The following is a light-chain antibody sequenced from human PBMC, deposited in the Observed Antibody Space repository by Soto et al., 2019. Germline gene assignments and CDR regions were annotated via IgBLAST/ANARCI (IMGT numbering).Light chain of an antibody. J-gene: IGKJ2*01. CDR3: QQYGSSPQT. Sequence: EIVLTQSPGTLSLSPGERATLSCRASQTVSSIYLAWYQQKPGQAPRLLIYGASSRVTRIPDRFSGSGSGNDFTLAISRLEPEDSAVYYCQQYGSSPQTFGQGTKLEIK. V-gene: IGKV3-20*01. CDR2: GAS. CDR1: QTVSSIY.